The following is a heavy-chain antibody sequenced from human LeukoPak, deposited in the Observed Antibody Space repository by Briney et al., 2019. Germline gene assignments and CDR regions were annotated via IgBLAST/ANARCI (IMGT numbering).Heavy chain of an antibody. V-gene: IGHV3-23*01. J-gene: IGHJ4*02. Sequence: GGSLTLSCAASGFTFSSYAMSCLPHAPGKGLEWVSPLSGSGGTTYYPDSVKGRFTISRDNSTNTLYLQMNSLRAEDTAVYYCAKEYSNSRVYWGQGTLVAVSS. D-gene: IGHD4-11*01. CDR2: LSGSGGTT. CDR3: AKEYSNSRVY. CDR1: GFTFSSYA.